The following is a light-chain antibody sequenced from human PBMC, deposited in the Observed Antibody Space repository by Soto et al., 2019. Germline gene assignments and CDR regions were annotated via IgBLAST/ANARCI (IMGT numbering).Light chain of an antibody. CDR1: QSVSTN. V-gene: IGKV3-15*01. Sequence: EIVMTQSPATLSVSPGERATLSCRASQSVSTNLAWYRQKPGQAPRLLISGASTRATAIPARFSGSGSGTEFTLTISSRQSEDVAVYYCQQYHNWPPWTFGQGTKVEIK. CDR2: GAS. J-gene: IGKJ1*01. CDR3: QQYHNWPPWT.